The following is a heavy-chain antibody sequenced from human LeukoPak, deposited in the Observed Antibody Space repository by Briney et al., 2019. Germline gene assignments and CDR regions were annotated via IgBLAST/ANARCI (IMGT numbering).Heavy chain of an antibody. Sequence: SETLSLTCTVSGGSISSYYWSWIRQPPGKGLEWIGYIYYSGSTNYNPSLKSRVTISVDTSKNQFSLKLSSVTAADTAVYYCATVSDSSSWNYYYYMDVWGKGTSVTVSS. V-gene: IGHV4-59*01. J-gene: IGHJ6*03. CDR1: GGSISSYY. CDR3: ATVSDSSSWNYYYYMDV. CDR2: IYYSGST. D-gene: IGHD6-13*01.